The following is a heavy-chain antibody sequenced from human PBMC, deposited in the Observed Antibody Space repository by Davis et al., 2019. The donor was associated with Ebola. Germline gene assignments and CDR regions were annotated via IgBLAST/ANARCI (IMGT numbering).Heavy chain of an antibody. CDR3: ARGRADYVRVSEY. CDR2: ISYDGSNK. CDR1: GFTFRSYA. Sequence: GESLKISCAASGFTFRSYAMHWVRQAPGKGLEWVAVISYDGSNKYYADSVKGRFTISRDNSKDTLSLQMDSLTVDDTALYYCARGRADYVRVSEYWGQGTLVTVSS. D-gene: IGHD4-17*01. J-gene: IGHJ4*02. V-gene: IGHV3-30-3*01.